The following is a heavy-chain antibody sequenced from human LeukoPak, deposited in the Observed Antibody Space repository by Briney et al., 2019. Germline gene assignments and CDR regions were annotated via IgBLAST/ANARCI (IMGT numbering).Heavy chain of an antibody. CDR3: AKGCSDDGSCYSSSDY. CDR2: ITGSGGFT. Sequence: GGSLRLSCAASGFTFINYAMTWVRQAPGKGLEWVSGITGSGGFTYYADSVKGRFTISRDNSKNTLYLQMNSLRAEDTAVYYCAKGCSDDGSCYSSSDYWGQGTLVTVSS. V-gene: IGHV3-23*01. J-gene: IGHJ4*02. D-gene: IGHD2-15*01. CDR1: GFTFINYA.